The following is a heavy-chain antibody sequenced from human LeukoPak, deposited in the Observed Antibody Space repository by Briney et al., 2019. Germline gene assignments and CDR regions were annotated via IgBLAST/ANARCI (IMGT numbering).Heavy chain of an antibody. CDR2: LRYDGSYK. J-gene: IGHJ4*02. CDR1: GFIFSSYA. D-gene: IGHD2-8*02. CDR3: AKVGDTGGNYLDY. V-gene: IGHV3-30*02. Sequence: PGGSLRLSCAASGFIFSSYAMHWVRQAPGKGLEWVAFLRYDGSYKYFADSVKGRFTVSRDNSKNTLYLQIDSLRAEDTAMYYCAKVGDTGGNYLDYWGQGTLVTVSS.